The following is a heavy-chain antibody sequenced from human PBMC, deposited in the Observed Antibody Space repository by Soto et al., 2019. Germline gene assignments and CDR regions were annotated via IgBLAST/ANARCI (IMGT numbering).Heavy chain of an antibody. V-gene: IGHV3-21*01. CDR2: ISSSSSYI. CDR1: GFTFSSYS. J-gene: IGHJ3*02. Sequence: EVQLVESGGGLVKPGGSLRLSCAASGFTFSSYSMNWVRQAPGKGLEWVSSISSSSSYIYYADSVKGRFTISRDNAKNSLSLQKNSLRAEDAAVYYCARDDVDKADAFDIWGQGTMVTVAS. CDR3: ARDDVDKADAFDI. D-gene: IGHD2-15*01.